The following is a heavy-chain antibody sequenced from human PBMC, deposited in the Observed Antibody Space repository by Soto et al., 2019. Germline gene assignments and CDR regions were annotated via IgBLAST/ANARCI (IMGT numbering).Heavy chain of an antibody. CDR3: ARWGTTGGLDV. Sequence: QVQLVESGGGVVQPGTSLRLSCVGSGFTFRSYVIHWVRQAPGKGLEWVALTSYDGSNNFYGDYVKGHFTISRHNSRNTVELQMDSLRFEDTSLYYCARWGTTGGLDVWGQGALVSVSS. CDR2: TSYDGSNN. V-gene: IGHV3-33*05. D-gene: IGHD3-16*01. J-gene: IGHJ4*02. CDR1: GFTFRSYV.